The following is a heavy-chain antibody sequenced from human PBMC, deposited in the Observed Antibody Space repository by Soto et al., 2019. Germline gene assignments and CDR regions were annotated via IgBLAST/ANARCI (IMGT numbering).Heavy chain of an antibody. CDR1: GGSISSGDYY. V-gene: IGHV4-30-4*01. J-gene: IGHJ4*02. Sequence: SETLSLTCTVSGGSISSGDYYWSWIRQPPGKGLEWIGYIYYSGSTNYNPSLKSRVTISVDTSKNQFSLKLSSVTAADTAVYYCARHGSGLLQFDYWGQGTLVTVSS. D-gene: IGHD2-15*01. CDR3: ARHGSGLLQFDY. CDR2: IYYSGST.